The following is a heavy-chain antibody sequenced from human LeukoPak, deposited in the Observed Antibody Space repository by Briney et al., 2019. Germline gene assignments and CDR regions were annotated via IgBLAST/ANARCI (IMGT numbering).Heavy chain of an antibody. CDR1: GFTFSSHA. Sequence: GGSLRLSCAASGFTFSSHAMSWVRQAPGKGLEWVSAISGSGGSTYYADSVKGRFTISRDNSKNTLYLQMNSLRAEDTAVYYCARSQDIVVVVAAYFDYWGQGTLVTVSS. D-gene: IGHD2-15*01. CDR3: ARSQDIVVVVAAYFDY. CDR2: ISGSGGST. J-gene: IGHJ4*02. V-gene: IGHV3-23*01.